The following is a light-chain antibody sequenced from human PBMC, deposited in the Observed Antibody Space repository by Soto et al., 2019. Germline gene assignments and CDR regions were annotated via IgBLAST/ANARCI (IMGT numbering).Light chain of an antibody. Sequence: QSALTQPASVSGSPGQSITISCTATSSDVDTHNYVSWYQQYPGKAPKLMIYEVINRPSGVSNRFSGSKSGNTASLIISGLQAEDEADYYCSSYAGSGTWVFGGGTKLTV. V-gene: IGLV2-14*01. CDR2: EVI. J-gene: IGLJ3*02. CDR3: SSYAGSGTWV. CDR1: SSDVDTHNY.